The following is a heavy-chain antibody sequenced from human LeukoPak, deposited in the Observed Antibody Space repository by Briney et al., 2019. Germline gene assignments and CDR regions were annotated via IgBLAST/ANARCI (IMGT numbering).Heavy chain of an antibody. D-gene: IGHD3-16*01. Sequence: GSLRLSCAASGLKFSDSYMSWIRQAPGKGLEWISYIGPTSTKSSYADSVEGRFTTSRDNDRNSLYLQMDSLEDGDTAIYYCARGGNWFDPWGQGTLVTVSS. V-gene: IGHV3-11*04. CDR2: IGPTSTKS. CDR3: ARGGNWFDP. CDR1: GLKFSDSY. J-gene: IGHJ5*02.